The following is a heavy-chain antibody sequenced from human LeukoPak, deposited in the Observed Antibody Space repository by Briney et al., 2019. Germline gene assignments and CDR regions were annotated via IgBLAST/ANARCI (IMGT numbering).Heavy chain of an antibody. CDR2: INHSGST. CDR1: GGSLSGYY. J-gene: IGHJ4*02. Sequence: SETLSLTCAVYGGSLSGYYWSWIRQPPGKGLEWIGEINHSGSTNYNPSLKSRVTISVDTSKNQFSLKLSSVTAADTAVYYCARGPGGYSSSSPFDYWGQGTLVTVSS. V-gene: IGHV4-34*01. CDR3: ARGPGGYSSSSPFDY. D-gene: IGHD6-6*01.